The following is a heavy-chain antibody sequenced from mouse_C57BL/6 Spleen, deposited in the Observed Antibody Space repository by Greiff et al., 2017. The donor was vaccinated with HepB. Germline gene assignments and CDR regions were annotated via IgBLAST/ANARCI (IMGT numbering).Heavy chain of an antibody. V-gene: IGHV3-6*01. CDR3: ARPRTHWYFDV. J-gene: IGHJ1*03. CDR2: ISYDGSN. Sequence: EVKLVESGPGLVKPSQSLSLTCSVTGYSITSGYYWNWIRQFPGNKLEWMGYISYDGSNNYNPSLKNRISITRDTSKNQFFLKLNSVTTEDTATYYCARPRTHWYFDVWGTGTTVTVSS. CDR1: GYSITSGYY. D-gene: IGHD3-3*01.